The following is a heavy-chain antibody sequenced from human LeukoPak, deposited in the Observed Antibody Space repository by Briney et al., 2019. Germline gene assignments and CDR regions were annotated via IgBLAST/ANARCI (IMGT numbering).Heavy chain of an antibody. J-gene: IGHJ4*02. CDR1: GYTFTSYG. V-gene: IGHV1-18*01. Sequence: APVKVSCKASGYTFTSYGISWVRQAPGQGLEWMGWISAYNGNTNYAQKLQGRVTMTTDTSTSTAYMELRSLRSDDTAVYYRARASYYDFWSGYYYFDYWGQGTLVTVSS. CDR3: ARASYYDFWSGYYYFDY. CDR2: ISAYNGNT. D-gene: IGHD3-3*01.